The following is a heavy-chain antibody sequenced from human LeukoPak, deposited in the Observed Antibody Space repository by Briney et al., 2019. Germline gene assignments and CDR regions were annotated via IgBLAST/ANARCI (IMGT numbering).Heavy chain of an antibody. Sequence: GGSLRLSCAASGFTFSDYYMSWIRQAPGKGLEWVSYISSSGSTIYYADSVKGRFTISRDNAKNSLYLQMNSLRAEDTAVYYCARARSIFGVVTYFDYWGQGTPVTVSS. CDR3: ARARSIFGVVTYFDY. CDR1: GFTFSDYY. D-gene: IGHD3-3*01. CDR2: ISSSGSTI. V-gene: IGHV3-11*01. J-gene: IGHJ4*02.